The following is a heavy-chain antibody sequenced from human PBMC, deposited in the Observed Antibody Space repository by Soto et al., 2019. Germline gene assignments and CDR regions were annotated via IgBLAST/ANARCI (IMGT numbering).Heavy chain of an antibody. J-gene: IGHJ5*02. CDR3: ARLVGPTSSDNWFGP. V-gene: IGHV1-18*01. CDR2: VSGYNGHT. D-gene: IGHD1-26*01. CDR1: GYTFFSYG. Sequence: QVKLEQSGAEVKKPGASVKVSCKASGYTFFSYGITWVRQAPGQGLEWMGWVSGYNGHTNYAQKFQGRVTMTRDISTTKAYMELRNLRSDDTAVYYCARLVGPTSSDNWFGPWGQGTLVTVSS.